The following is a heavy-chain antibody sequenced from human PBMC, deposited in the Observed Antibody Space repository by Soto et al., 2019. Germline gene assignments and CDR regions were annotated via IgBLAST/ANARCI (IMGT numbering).Heavy chain of an antibody. CDR3: ARDYDDSSTYKGNDVYDV. CDR2: IYHSGTT. Sequence: LGNPSPTLPVSCASLQSKYWEWIPPPPRKGPEWIGYIYHSGTTNYNPSPSLKSRVTISVDTSKNQFSLKLSSVTAADTAVYYCARDYDDSSTYKGNDVYDVWGQGTMVTVSS. V-gene: IGHV4-59*01. CDR1: CASLQSKY. D-gene: IGHD3-22*01. J-gene: IGHJ3*01.